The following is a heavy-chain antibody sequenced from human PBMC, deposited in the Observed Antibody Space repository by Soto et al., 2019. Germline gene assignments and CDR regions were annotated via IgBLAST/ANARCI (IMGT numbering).Heavy chain of an antibody. D-gene: IGHD3-22*01. V-gene: IGHV1-69*01. CDR1: GGTFSSYA. J-gene: IGHJ3*02. Sequence: QVQLVQSGAEVKKPGSSVKVSCKASGGTFSSYAISWVRQAPGQGLEWMGGIIPIFGTANYAQKFQGRVTITADESTSTAYMELSSLRSEDTTVYYCGAVIVGGIDAFDIWGQGTMVTVSS. CDR2: IIPIFGTA. CDR3: GAVIVGGIDAFDI.